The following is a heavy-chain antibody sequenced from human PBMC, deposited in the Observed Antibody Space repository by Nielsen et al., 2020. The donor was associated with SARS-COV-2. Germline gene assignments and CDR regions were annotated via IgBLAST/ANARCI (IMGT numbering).Heavy chain of an antibody. CDR1: GFTVSSNY. CDR3: AVATIVAYPYYGMDV. Sequence: GESLKISCAASGFTVSSNYMSWVRQAPGKGLEWVSVIYSFGTTYYADSVKGRFTISRHISKNMLNLQMSSLRAEDTAVYYCAVATIVAYPYYGMDVWGQGTTVTVSS. V-gene: IGHV3-53*04. J-gene: IGHJ6*02. CDR2: IYSFGTT. D-gene: IGHD5-24*01.